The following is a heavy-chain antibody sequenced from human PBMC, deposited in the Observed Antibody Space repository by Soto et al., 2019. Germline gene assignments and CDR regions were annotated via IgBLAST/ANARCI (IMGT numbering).Heavy chain of an antibody. CDR2: ISGSGGST. CDR3: AKVGYYDSSGHNWFDP. Sequence: PGGSLGLSCAVSGFTFSSYVMSWVRQAPGKGLEWVSAISGSGGSTYYADSVKGRFTISRDNSKNTLYLQMNSLRADDTAVYYCAKVGYYDSSGHNWFDPWGQGTLVTVS. J-gene: IGHJ5*02. CDR1: GFTFSSYV. V-gene: IGHV3-23*01. D-gene: IGHD3-22*01.